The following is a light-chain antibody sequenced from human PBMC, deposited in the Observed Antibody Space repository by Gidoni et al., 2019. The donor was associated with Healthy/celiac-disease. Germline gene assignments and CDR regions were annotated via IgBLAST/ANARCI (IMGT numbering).Light chain of an antibody. CDR2: AAS. Sequence: DIQLTQSPSFLSASVGDRVTITCRAGQGISSYLAWYQQKPGKAPKLLIYAASTLQSGVPSRFSGSGSGTEFTLTISSLQPEDFATYYCQQLNSYPRTFXQXTRLEIK. J-gene: IGKJ5*01. V-gene: IGKV1-9*01. CDR1: QGISSY. CDR3: QQLNSYPRT.